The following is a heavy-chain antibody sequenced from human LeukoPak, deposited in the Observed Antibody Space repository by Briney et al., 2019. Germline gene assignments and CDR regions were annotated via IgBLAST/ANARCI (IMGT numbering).Heavy chain of an antibody. J-gene: IGHJ6*02. V-gene: IGHV4-59*01. Sequence: SETLSFTGTVPGASISSNYWSWIPQRPGKGLESIRYIYYSGSTNYNPSLKTRVTISVDTSKNQCTLTLSSVTAADTAVYYCARDADMDVWGQGTTVTVSS. CDR1: GASISSNY. CDR2: IYYSGST. CDR3: ARDADMDV.